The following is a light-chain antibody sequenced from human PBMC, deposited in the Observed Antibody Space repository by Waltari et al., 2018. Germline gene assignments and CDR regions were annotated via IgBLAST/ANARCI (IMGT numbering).Light chain of an antibody. CDR3: QQSYRIPPT. CDR1: QSINRY. J-gene: IGKJ3*01. Sequence: DIQMTQSPSSLSASVGDRVTITCRASQSINRYLNWYQQRPGEAPKLLLYAAFSLQSGVPSRFRGSGSGTDFTHTISSLQPEDFATYYCQQSYRIPPTFGPGTKVDIK. V-gene: IGKV1-39*01. CDR2: AAF.